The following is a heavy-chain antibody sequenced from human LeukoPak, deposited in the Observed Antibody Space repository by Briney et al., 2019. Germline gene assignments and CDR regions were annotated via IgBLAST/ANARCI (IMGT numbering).Heavy chain of an antibody. J-gene: IGHJ3*02. Sequence: AGGSLRLYCAASGFTCDDYAMHWVRPAPGKGVEWVSGISWNSDSIGYADSVKGRFTISRDNAKNSLYLQVNSLRAEDTAVYYCARERADALDIWGPGTMVTVSS. V-gene: IGHV3-9*01. CDR3: ARERADALDI. CDR1: GFTCDDYA. CDR2: ISWNSDSI.